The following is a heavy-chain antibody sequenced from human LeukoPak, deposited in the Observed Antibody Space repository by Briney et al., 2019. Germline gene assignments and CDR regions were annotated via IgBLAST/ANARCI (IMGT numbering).Heavy chain of an antibody. CDR1: GFTFSTYS. Sequence: GGSLRLSCAASGFTFSTYSMNWVRQAPGKGLEWVSYITSSSSTIYYADSVKGRFTISRDNAKNSLYLQMNSLRAEDTAVYYCAKLPIVGNWFDPWGQGTLVTVSS. J-gene: IGHJ5*02. V-gene: IGHV3-48*01. D-gene: IGHD3-22*01. CDR2: ITSSSSTI. CDR3: AKLPIVGNWFDP.